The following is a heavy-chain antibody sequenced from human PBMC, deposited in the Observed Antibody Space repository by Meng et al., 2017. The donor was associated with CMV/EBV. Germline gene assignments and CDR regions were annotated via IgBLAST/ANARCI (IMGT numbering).Heavy chain of an antibody. CDR3: VKFFRWDQPDDAFDI. CDR2: IENDGSNK. J-gene: IGHJ3*02. V-gene: IGHV3-30*02. D-gene: IGHD1-26*01. Sequence: GGSLRLSCAAFGFTFRRYGMDWVRQGPGKGLEWVTFIENDGSNKYYADSVKGRFTISRDNFKNTVHLQINSLRAEDTALYYCVKFFRWDQPDDAFDIWGHGTMVTVSS. CDR1: GFTFRRYG.